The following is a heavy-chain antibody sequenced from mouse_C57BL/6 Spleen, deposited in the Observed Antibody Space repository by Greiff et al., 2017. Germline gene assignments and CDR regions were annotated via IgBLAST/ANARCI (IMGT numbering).Heavy chain of an antibody. J-gene: IGHJ3*01. Sequence: EVNVVESGAGLVKPGGSLKLSCAASGFTFSSYAMSWVRQTPEKRLEWVAYISSGGDYIYYADTVKGRFTISRDNARNTLYLQMSSLKSEDTAMYYCTRYGYDEGAWFAYWGQGTLVTVSA. CDR1: GFTFSSYA. D-gene: IGHD2-2*01. CDR3: TRYGYDEGAWFAY. CDR2: ISSGGDYI. V-gene: IGHV5-9-1*02.